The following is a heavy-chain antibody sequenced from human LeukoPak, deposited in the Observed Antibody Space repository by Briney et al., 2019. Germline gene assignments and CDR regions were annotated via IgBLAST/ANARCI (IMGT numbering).Heavy chain of an antibody. CDR2: ISGSGGST. CDR3: AKTSESYSLDGGNWFDP. CDR1: GFTFSSYA. J-gene: IGHJ5*02. V-gene: IGHV3-23*01. Sequence: PGASLRLSCPASGFTFSSYAMSWVRQAPGKGLEWVSAISGSGGSTYYADSVKGRFTISRDNSKNTLYLQMNSLRAEDTAVYYCAKTSESYSLDGGNWFDPWGQGTLVTVSS. D-gene: IGHD1-26*01.